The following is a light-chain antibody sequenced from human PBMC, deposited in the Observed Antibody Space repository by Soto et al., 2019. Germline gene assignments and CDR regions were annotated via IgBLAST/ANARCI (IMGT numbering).Light chain of an antibody. CDR3: KQALQAPWS. V-gene: IGKV2-28*01. CDR2: LAS. CDR1: QSLLHSNGYHY. Sequence: DVVMNQSPLSLPVTPGEPASISCRSSQSLLHSNGYHYLVWDLQKPGQSPQLLIYLASNRASGVSDRFSGSGSCPEFTRKIGRVEAEDVGVYYCKQALQAPWSFGQGTKVDIK. J-gene: IGKJ1*01.